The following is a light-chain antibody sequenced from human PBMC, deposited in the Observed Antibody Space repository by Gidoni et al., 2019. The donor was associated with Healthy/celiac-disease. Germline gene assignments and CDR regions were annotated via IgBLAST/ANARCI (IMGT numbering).Light chain of an antibody. V-gene: IGKV1-9*01. CDR1: QCISSY. CDR3: QQLNSYSFT. Sequence: DIQTTQSPSFLSASVGDRVTITCRASQCISSYLAWYQQKPGKAPKLLIYAASTLQSGVPSRFSGSGSGTEFTLTISSLQPEDFATYYCQQLNSYSFTFGPGTKVDIK. J-gene: IGKJ3*01. CDR2: AAS.